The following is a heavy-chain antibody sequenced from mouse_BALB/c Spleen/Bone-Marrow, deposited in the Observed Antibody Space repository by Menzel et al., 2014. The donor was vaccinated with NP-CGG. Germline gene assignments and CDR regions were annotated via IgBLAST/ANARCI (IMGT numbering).Heavy chain of an antibody. Sequence: EVQLVESGAELVKPGASVKLSCTASGFNIKDTYMHWVKQRPEQGLEWIGRIDPANGNTKYDPKFQGKATITADTSSNTAYLQLSSLTSEDTAVYYCAFYYYGSSLFAYWGQGTLVTVSA. V-gene: IGHV14-3*02. J-gene: IGHJ3*01. CDR1: GFNIKDTY. D-gene: IGHD1-1*01. CDR3: AFYYYGSSLFAY. CDR2: IDPANGNT.